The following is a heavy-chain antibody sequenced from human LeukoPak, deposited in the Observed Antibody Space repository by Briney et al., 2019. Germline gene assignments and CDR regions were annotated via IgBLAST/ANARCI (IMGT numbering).Heavy chain of an antibody. CDR3: ARGLPYGSEYFDY. J-gene: IGHJ4*02. CDR1: GGSISSYS. V-gene: IGHV4-4*07. D-gene: IGHD3-10*01. CDR2: IYTSGST. Sequence: SETLSLTCTVSGGSISSYSSNWIRQPAGKGLEWIGRIYTSGSTNHNPSLKSRVTMSIDTSKNQFSLRLSSVTAADTAVYYCARGLPYGSEYFDYWGQGTLVTVSS.